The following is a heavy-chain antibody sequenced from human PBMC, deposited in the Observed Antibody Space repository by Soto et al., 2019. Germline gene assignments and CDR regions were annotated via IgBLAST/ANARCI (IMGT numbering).Heavy chain of an antibody. CDR1: GFTFSDYY. D-gene: IGHD1-1*01. CDR2: ISSSGSTI. J-gene: IGHJ5*02. CDR3: ARVTWNDPNWFDP. V-gene: IGHV3-11*01. Sequence: GGSLRLSCAASGFTFSDYYMSWIRQAPGKGLEWVSYISSSGSTIYYADSVKGRFTISRDNAKNSLYLQMNSLRAEDTAVYYCARVTWNDPNWFDPWGQGTLVTVSS.